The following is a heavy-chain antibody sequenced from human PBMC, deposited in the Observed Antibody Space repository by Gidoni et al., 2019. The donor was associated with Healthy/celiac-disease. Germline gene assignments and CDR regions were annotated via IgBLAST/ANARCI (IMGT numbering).Heavy chain of an antibody. D-gene: IGHD5-18*01. CDR3: AKGVGIQLWLDYYYGMDV. CDR2: ISGSGGST. Sequence: EVQLLESGGGLVQTGGSLRLSCAASGFTFSSYAMSWVRQAPGKGLEWVSAISGSGGSTYYADSVKGRFTISRDNSKNTLYLQMNSLRAEDTAVYYCAKGVGIQLWLDYYYGMDVWGQGTTVTVSS. V-gene: IGHV3-23*01. J-gene: IGHJ6*02. CDR1: GFTFSSYA.